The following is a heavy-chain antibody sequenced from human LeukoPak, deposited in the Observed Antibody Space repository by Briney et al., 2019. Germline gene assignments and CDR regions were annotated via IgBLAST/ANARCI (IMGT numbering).Heavy chain of an antibody. Sequence: PGGSLRLSCAASGFTFSTYAINWVRQAPGRGLEWLSSISGSGTNTHNADSVRGRFTISRDNSKNTAYLQMNSLRAEDTAIYFCARGRRIGTNSYYFDYWGQGALVTVSS. CDR2: ISGSGTNT. J-gene: IGHJ4*02. V-gene: IGHV3-23*01. CDR3: ARGRRIGTNSYYFDY. CDR1: GFTFSTYA. D-gene: IGHD1-26*01.